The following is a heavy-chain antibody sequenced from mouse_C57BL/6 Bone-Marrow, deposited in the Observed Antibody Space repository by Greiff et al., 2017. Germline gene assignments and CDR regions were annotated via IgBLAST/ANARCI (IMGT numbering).Heavy chain of an antibody. J-gene: IGHJ1*03. CDR3: AREGGRLWYFDV. D-gene: IGHD3-3*01. Sequence: EVKLMESEGGLVQPGSSMKLSCTASGFTFSDYYMAWVRQVPEKGLEWVANINYDGSSTYYLDSLKSRFIISRDNAKNILYLQMSSLKSEDTATYYCAREGGRLWYFDVWGTGTTVTVSS. CDR2: INYDGSST. V-gene: IGHV5-16*01. CDR1: GFTFSDYY.